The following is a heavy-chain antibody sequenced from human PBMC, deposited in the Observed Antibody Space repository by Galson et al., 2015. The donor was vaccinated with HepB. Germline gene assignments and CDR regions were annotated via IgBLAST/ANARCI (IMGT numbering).Heavy chain of an antibody. CDR3: ARGHGSSWYTIYYYYGMDV. Sequence: SLRLSCAASGFTFSSYGMHWVRQAPGKGLEWVAVIWYDGSNKYYADSVKGRFTISRDNSKNTLYLQMNSLRAEDTAVYYCARGHGSSWYTIYYYYGMDVWGQGTTVTVSS. CDR1: GFTFSSYG. J-gene: IGHJ6*02. CDR2: IWYDGSNK. D-gene: IGHD6-13*01. V-gene: IGHV3-33*01.